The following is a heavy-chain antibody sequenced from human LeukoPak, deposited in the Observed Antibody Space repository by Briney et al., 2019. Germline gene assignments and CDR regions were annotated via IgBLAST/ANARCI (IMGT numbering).Heavy chain of an antibody. Sequence: SETLSLTCTASGGSISSSSYYWGWIRQPPGKGLEWIGSIYYSGSTYYNPSLKSRVTISVDTSKNQFSLKLSSVTAADTAVYYCARKHYDSSGYYNWFDPWGQGTLVTVSS. D-gene: IGHD3-22*01. CDR3: ARKHYDSSGYYNWFDP. V-gene: IGHV4-39*01. CDR2: IYYSGST. J-gene: IGHJ5*02. CDR1: GGSISSSSYY.